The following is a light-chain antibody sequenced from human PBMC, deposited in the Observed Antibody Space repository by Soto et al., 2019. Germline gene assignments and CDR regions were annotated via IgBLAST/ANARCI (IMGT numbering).Light chain of an antibody. V-gene: IGKV1-39*01. J-gene: IGKJ1*01. CDR1: QSVSSSY. Sequence: PPTLSLSPGDRATLSCRASQSVSSSYLNWYQQKPGKAPKLLIYAASSLQSGVPSRFSGSGSGTDFTLTISSLQPEDFATYYCQQSYSTPPTFGQGTKVDNK. CDR2: AAS. CDR3: QQSYSTPPT.